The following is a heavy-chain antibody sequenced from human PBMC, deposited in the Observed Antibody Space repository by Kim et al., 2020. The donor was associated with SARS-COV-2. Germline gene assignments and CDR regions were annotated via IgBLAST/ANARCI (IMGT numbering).Heavy chain of an antibody. V-gene: IGHV1-69*01. D-gene: IGHD6-19*01. CDR3: ARGNSGWYNY. J-gene: IGHJ4*02. CDR2: TA. Sequence: TANDAQKFQGRVTSTADESTSTAYMELSSLRSEDTAVYYCARGNSGWYNYWGQGTLVTVSS.